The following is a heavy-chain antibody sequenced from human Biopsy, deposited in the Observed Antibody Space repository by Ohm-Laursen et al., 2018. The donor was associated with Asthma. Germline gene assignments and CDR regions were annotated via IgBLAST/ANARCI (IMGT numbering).Heavy chain of an antibody. CDR1: GFSFGSYG. Sequence: SLRLSCTASGFSFGSYGMHWVRQAPGKGLEWLAVMSFDGRQTYYADSVKGRFTISRDNSKNTLYLQMNSLRAEDTAVYYCAKERHYDFWSGHPIWGQGTRVTVSS. CDR3: AKERHYDFWSGHPI. CDR2: MSFDGRQT. V-gene: IGHV3-30*18. J-gene: IGHJ3*02. D-gene: IGHD3-3*01.